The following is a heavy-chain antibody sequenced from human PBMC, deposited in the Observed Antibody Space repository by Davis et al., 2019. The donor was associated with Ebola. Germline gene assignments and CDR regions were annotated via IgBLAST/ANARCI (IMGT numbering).Heavy chain of an antibody. CDR1: GFTFSTYW. D-gene: IGHD2-21*02. CDR3: VRDPALVVTGGGWFFGL. V-gene: IGHV3-7*01. Sequence: GGSLRLSCSASGFTFSTYWMNWVRQAPGKGLEWVANIHQDGSDTYYVDSVRGRFTISRDNAKNSLYLQMNSLRAEDTAVYYCVRDPALVVTGGGWFFGLWGRGTLVTVSS. CDR2: IHQDGSDT. J-gene: IGHJ2*01.